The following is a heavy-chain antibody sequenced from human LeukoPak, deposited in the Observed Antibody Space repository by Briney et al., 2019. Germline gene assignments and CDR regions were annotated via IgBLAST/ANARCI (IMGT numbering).Heavy chain of an antibody. J-gene: IGHJ4*02. CDR2: ISWNSGSI. CDR1: GFTFDDYA. D-gene: IGHD3-16*01. Sequence: GGSLRLSCAASGFTFDDYAMHWVRQAPGKGLEWVSGISWNSGSIGYADSVKGRFTISRDNAKNSLYLQMNSLRAEDTALYYCAKAKGYYDYVWGSPFDYWGQGTLVTVSS. V-gene: IGHV3-9*01. CDR3: AKAKGYYDYVWGSPFDY.